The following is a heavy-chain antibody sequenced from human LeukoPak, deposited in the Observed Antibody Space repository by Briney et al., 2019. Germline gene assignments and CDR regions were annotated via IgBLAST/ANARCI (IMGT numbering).Heavy chain of an antibody. Sequence: GGSLRLSCTTSGLTFSTSGFTWVRQAPGKGLEWVASIGPTGFDRYHADSIKGRFTISRDNANNFLYLQMDSLRAEDTAVYYCATETNGRHYDYWGQGTLLTVSS. D-gene: IGHD1-14*01. CDR2: IGPTGFDR. J-gene: IGHJ4*02. V-gene: IGHV3-21*06. CDR1: GLTFSTSG. CDR3: ATETNGRHYDY.